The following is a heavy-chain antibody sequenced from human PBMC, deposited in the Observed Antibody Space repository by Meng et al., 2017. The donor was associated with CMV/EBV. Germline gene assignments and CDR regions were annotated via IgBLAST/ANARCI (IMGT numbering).Heavy chain of an antibody. Sequence: KASGYTFTRDYMHWVRQAPGQGLEWMGIINPSGGSTSYAQKFQGRVTMTRDTSTSTVYMELSSLRSEDTAVYYCARVLDYSNYWFDPWGQGTLVTVSS. V-gene: IGHV1-46*01. CDR1: GYTFTRDY. CDR2: INPSGGST. D-gene: IGHD4-11*01. CDR3: ARVLDYSNYWFDP. J-gene: IGHJ5*02.